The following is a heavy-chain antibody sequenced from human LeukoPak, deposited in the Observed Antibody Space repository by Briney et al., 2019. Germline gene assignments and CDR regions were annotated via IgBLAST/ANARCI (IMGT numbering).Heavy chain of an antibody. J-gene: IGHJ6*03. Sequence: GASVTVSCKASGYTFTSYGISWVRQAPGQGLEWMGWISAYNGNTNYAQKLQGRVTMTTDTSTSTAYMELRSLRSDDTAVYYCARGVVVAATPSWPLDYYYYYHMDVWGKGTTVTISS. CDR3: ARGVVVAATPSWPLDYYYYYHMDV. V-gene: IGHV1-18*01. D-gene: IGHD2-15*01. CDR2: ISAYNGNT. CDR1: GYTFTSYG.